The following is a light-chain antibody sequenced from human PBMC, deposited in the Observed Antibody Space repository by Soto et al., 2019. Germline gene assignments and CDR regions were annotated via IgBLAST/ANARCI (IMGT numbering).Light chain of an antibody. J-gene: IGLJ3*02. V-gene: IGLV2-14*01. CDR1: SSDIGTYNS. Sequence: QSALTQPASVSGSPGQSITISCTGTSSDIGTYNSVSWYQHHPGKAPKLIIHEVSNRPSGVSNRFSGSKSGNTASLTISGLQTEEEADYYCSSYLSTSALGFGGGTKVTVL. CDR3: SSYLSTSALG. CDR2: EVS.